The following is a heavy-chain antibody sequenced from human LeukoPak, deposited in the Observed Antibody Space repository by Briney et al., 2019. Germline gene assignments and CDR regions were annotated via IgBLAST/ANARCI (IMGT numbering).Heavy chain of an antibody. Sequence: SETLSLTCTVSGDSISNYYWTWIRQPPGKGLEWIGYIHSSGNTNSNPSLKSRVTISLDTSKNQFSLKLNSVTAADTAVYFCARALITSWYSDFDYWGQGTLVTVSS. J-gene: IGHJ4*02. CDR1: GDSISNYY. D-gene: IGHD6-13*01. CDR3: ARALITSWYSDFDY. CDR2: IHSSGNT. V-gene: IGHV4-59*01.